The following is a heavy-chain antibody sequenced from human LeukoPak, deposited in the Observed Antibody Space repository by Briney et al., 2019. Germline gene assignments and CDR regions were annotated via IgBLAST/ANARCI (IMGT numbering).Heavy chain of an antibody. D-gene: IGHD2-2*01. CDR1: GFTFSSYA. CDR2: ISYDGSNK. Sequence: GRSLRLSCAASGFTFSSYAMHWVRQAPGKGLEWVAVISYDGSNKYYADSVKGRFTISRDNAKNSLYLQMNSLRADDTAVYYCARDRCSSTGCYAFDPWGQGTLVTVSS. J-gene: IGHJ5*02. CDR3: ARDRCSSTGCYAFDP. V-gene: IGHV3-30-3*01.